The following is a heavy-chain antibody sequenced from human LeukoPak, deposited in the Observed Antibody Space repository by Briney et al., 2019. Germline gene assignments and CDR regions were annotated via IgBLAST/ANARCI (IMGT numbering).Heavy chain of an antibody. CDR3: ARDFVGATKGGFDY. CDR2: ISAYNGNT. V-gene: IGHV1-18*01. J-gene: IGHJ4*02. D-gene: IGHD1-26*01. CDR1: GYTFTSYG. Sequence: ASVKVSCKASGYTFTSYGISWVRQAPGQGLEWMGWISAYNGNTNYAQKLQGRVTMTTETSTSTAYMELRSLRSDDTAVYYCARDFVGATKGGFDYWGQGTLVTVSS.